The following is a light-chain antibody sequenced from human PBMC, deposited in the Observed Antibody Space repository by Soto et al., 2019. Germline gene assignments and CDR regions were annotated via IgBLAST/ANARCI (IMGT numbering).Light chain of an antibody. CDR3: QQYYSSPET. CDR2: WAS. CDR1: QSVLLRSDNKNY. J-gene: IGKJ2*01. V-gene: IGKV4-1*01. Sequence: DIVMTQSPDSVAVSLGERATINCKSSQSVLLRSDNKNYLACYQHKSGQPPKLLIYWASTRESGVPDRFSGSGSGTDFTFAISSLQAEDVAVYYCQQYYSSPETFGQGTKLEIK.